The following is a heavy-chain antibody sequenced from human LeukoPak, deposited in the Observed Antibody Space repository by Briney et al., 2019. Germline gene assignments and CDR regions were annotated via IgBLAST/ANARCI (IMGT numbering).Heavy chain of an antibody. CDR1: GYTLTELS. V-gene: IGHV1-24*01. CDR2: FDPEDGET. Sequence: ASVKVSCKVSGYTLTELSMHWVRQAPGKGLEWMGGFDPEDGETIYAQKFQGRVTMTEDTSTDTAYMELSSLRSEDTAVYYCATYSGYYGGNYYFDYWGQGTPVTVSS. J-gene: IGHJ4*02. CDR3: ATYSGYYGGNYYFDY. D-gene: IGHD4-23*01.